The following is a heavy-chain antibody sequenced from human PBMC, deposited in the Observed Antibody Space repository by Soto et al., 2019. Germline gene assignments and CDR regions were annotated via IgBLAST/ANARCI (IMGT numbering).Heavy chain of an antibody. CDR3: ATSTWYAFDI. V-gene: IGHV3-21*01. J-gene: IGHJ3*02. CDR2: ISGSSDFL. D-gene: IGHD6-13*01. Sequence: ASVKVSCAASGFTFSNSIINWVRQAPGQGLEWVSSISGSSDFLYYADSVKGRFTISRDTATNSLYLQMNSLRAEDTAVYYCATSTWYAFDIWGQGTMVTVSS. CDR1: GFTFSNSI.